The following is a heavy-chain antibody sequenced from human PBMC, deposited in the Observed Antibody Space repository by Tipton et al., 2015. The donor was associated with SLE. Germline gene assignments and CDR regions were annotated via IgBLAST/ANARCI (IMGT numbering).Heavy chain of an antibody. V-gene: IGHV4-34*01. J-gene: IGHJ4*02. CDR1: GGSFSGYY. Sequence: TLSLTCAVYGGSFSGYYWSWIRQPPGKGLEWIGEINHSGSTNYNPSLKSRVTISVDTSKNQFSLKLSSVTAADTAVYYCARGEWEPLDYWGQGTLVTVSS. D-gene: IGHD1-26*01. CDR2: INHSGST. CDR3: ARGEWEPLDY.